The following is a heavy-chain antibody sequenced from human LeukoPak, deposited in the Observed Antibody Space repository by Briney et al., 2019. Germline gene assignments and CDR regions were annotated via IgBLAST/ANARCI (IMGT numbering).Heavy chain of an antibody. V-gene: IGHV4-28*01. CDR3: ARSYADTSGYTGNWFDP. Sequence: SDTLSLTCSVSVSSISSSYWWGWIRQPPGRGLDWIGSIYYSGSTYYNPSLKSRVTMSVDTSKNQFSLKLSSVTAVDTAVYYCARSYADTSGYTGNWFDPWGQGTLVTVSS. CDR2: IYYSGST. J-gene: IGHJ5*02. CDR1: VSSISSSYW. D-gene: IGHD3-22*01.